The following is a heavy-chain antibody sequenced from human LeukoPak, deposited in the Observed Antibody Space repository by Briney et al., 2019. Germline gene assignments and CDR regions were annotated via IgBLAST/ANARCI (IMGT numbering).Heavy chain of an antibody. CDR3: ARKPTNYGSGSYYNVPRGQPAFDI. J-gene: IGHJ3*02. CDR2: IKQDGSEK. V-gene: IGHV3-7*01. CDR1: GFTFSSYW. D-gene: IGHD3-10*01. Sequence: GGSLRLSCAASGFTFSSYWMSWVRQAPGKGLEWVANIKQDGSEKYYVDSVKGRFTISRDNAKNSLYLQMNSLRAEDTAVYYCARKPTNYGSGSYYNVPRGQPAFDIWGQGTMVTVSS.